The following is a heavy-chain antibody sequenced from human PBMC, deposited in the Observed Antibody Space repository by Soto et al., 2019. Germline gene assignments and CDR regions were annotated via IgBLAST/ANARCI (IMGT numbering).Heavy chain of an antibody. D-gene: IGHD6-6*01. V-gene: IGHV1-18*01. CDR2: ITTDKGKT. Sequence: ASVKVSCKTSGYTFTNYGISWVRQAPGQGLEWMGWITTDKGKTTYAQKFQGRVTMTTDTSTSTAYMELRSLRSDDTAMYYCARGEQLVDYWGQGTLVTVSS. CDR1: GYTFTNYG. CDR3: ARGEQLVDY. J-gene: IGHJ4*02.